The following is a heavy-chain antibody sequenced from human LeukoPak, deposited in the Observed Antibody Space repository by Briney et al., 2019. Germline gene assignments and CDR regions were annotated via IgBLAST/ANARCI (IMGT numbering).Heavy chain of an antibody. CDR2: INPNSGGT. V-gene: IGHV1-2*02. CDR3: ARERGYSGDY. J-gene: IGHJ4*02. D-gene: IGHD6-13*01. CDR1: GYTFTGYF. Sequence: RASVKVSCKASGYTFTGYFMHWVRQAPGQGLEWMGWINPNSGGTNYVQKFQGGVTMTRDTSISTAYMELSRLRYDDTAVYYCARERGYSGDYWGQGTLVTVSS.